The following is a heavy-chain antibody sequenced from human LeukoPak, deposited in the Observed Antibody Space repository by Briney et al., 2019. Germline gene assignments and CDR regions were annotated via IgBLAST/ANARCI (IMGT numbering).Heavy chain of an antibody. CDR2: ISSNGGGT. Sequence: PGGSLRLSCAASGFTFSSYAMHWVRQAPGKGLEYVSAISSNGGGTYYANSMKGRFTISRDNSKNTLYLQMGSLRAEDMAVYYCARGWELGDGFDIWGQGTMVTVSS. J-gene: IGHJ3*02. D-gene: IGHD1-26*01. CDR3: ARGWELGDGFDI. CDR1: GFTFSSYA. V-gene: IGHV3-64*01.